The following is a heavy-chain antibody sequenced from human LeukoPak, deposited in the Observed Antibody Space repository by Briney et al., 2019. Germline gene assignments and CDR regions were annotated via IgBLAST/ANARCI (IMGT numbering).Heavy chain of an antibody. CDR3: ARDIVVVPAAILEFGGENNWFDP. V-gene: IGHV4-4*07. D-gene: IGHD2-2*01. J-gene: IGHJ5*02. CDR2: IYTSGST. CDR1: GGSISSFY. Sequence: SETLSLTCTVSGGSISSFYWSWIRQPAGKGLEWIGRIYTSGSTNYNPSLKSRVTISVDTSKNQFSLKLSSVTAADTAVYYCARDIVVVPAAILEFGGENNWFDPWGQGTLVTVSS.